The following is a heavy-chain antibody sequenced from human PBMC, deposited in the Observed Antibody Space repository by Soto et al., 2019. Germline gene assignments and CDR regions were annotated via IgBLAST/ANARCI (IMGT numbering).Heavy chain of an antibody. CDR3: GRGGSGWSAFDY. Sequence: GGSLRLSCAASGFTLSSNYMSWVRQAPGKGLEWVSVIYSGGSTYYADSVKGRFTISRDNSKNTLYLQMNSLRAEDTAVYYCGRGGSGWSAFDYWGQGTLVTVSS. CDR2: IYSGGST. CDR1: GFTLSSNY. J-gene: IGHJ4*02. D-gene: IGHD6-19*01. V-gene: IGHV3-66*01.